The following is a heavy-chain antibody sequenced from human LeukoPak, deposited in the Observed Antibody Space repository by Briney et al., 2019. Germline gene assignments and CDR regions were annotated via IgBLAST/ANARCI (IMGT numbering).Heavy chain of an antibody. Sequence: ASVKVSCKASGYTFTGYYMHWVRQAPGQGLEWMGWINPNSGGTNYAQKFQGRVTMTRDTSISTAYMELSRLRSDDTAVYYCAKSRRYCSSTSCQKGYPFDYWGQGTLVTVSS. CDR1: GYTFTGYY. CDR3: AKSRRYCSSTSCQKGYPFDY. CDR2: INPNSGGT. D-gene: IGHD2-2*01. V-gene: IGHV1-2*02. J-gene: IGHJ4*02.